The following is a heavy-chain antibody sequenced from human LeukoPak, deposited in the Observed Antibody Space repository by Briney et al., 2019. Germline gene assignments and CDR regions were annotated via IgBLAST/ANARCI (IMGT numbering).Heavy chain of an antibody. CDR3: AKSSFYCSSTSCYGPDYYYYYMDV. V-gene: IGHV3-30*02. CDR2: IRCDGSNK. CDR1: GFTFSSYG. J-gene: IGHJ6*03. Sequence: GGSLRLSCAASGFTFSSYGMHWVRQAPGRGLEWVAFIRCDGSNKYYADSVKGRFTISRDNSKNTLYLQMNSLRAEDTAVYYCAKSSFYCSSTSCYGPDYYYYYMDVWGKGTTVTVSS. D-gene: IGHD2-2*01.